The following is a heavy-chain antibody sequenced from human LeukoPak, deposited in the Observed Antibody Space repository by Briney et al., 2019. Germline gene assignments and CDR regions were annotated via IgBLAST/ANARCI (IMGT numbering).Heavy chain of an antibody. V-gene: IGHV4-4*07. Sequence: SETLSLTCTVSGGSISSYYWSWIRQPAGKGLEWIGRIYTSGSTNYNPSLKSRVTISVDTSKNQFSLKLSSVTAADTAVYYCARGEAHYYDSSGYPNWFDPWGQGTLVTVSS. J-gene: IGHJ5*02. CDR2: IYTSGST. CDR3: ARGEAHYYDSSGYPNWFDP. D-gene: IGHD3-22*01. CDR1: GGSISSYY.